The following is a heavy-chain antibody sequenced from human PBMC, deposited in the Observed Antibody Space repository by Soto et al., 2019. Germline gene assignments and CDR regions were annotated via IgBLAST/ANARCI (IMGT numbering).Heavy chain of an antibody. D-gene: IGHD3-10*01. J-gene: IGHJ5*02. CDR1: GASIRTSY. Sequence: QVQLKESGPGLVRPSETLSLTCTVSGASIRTSYWAWIRQSPGRQLEWIAYIYHSGSTNYNPSRKSRATISAHTSENQLPLRMNSLTAADTAIYYCASLPTVSGSLGWFDPWGQGTLVTVSS. CDR2: IYHSGST. V-gene: IGHV4-59*08. CDR3: ASLPTVSGSLGWFDP.